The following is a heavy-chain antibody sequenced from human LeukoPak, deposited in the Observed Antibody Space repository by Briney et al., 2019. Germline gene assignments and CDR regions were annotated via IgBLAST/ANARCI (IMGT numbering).Heavy chain of an antibody. Sequence: GGSLRLSCADSGFTFSTYWMTWVRHAPGKGLEWVSYIKQDGSEKYYVDSVKGRFTISRDNAKNSLYLQMNSLRAEDTAVYYCASRRGQNWGQGTLVTVSS. CDR3: ASRRGQN. V-gene: IGHV3-7*05. J-gene: IGHJ4*02. CDR1: GFTFSTYW. CDR2: IKQDGSEK.